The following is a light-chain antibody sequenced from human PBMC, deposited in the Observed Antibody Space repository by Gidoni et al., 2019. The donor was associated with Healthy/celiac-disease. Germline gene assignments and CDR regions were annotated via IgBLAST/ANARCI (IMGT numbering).Light chain of an antibody. V-gene: IGKV2-28*01. CDR3: MQALQTPLT. Sequence: DIVMTQSPLSLPVTPGEPASISCRSSQSLLHSNGYNYLDWYLQKPGQSPLLLIYLGSNRASGVPDRVSGSGSGTDFTLKISRVEAEDVGVYYCMQALQTPLTFGGGTKVEIK. CDR1: QSLLHSNGYNY. J-gene: IGKJ4*01. CDR2: LGS.